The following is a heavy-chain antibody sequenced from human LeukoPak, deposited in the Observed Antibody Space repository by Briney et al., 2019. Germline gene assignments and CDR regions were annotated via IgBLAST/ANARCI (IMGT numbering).Heavy chain of an antibody. Sequence: SVKVSCKASGGTFSSYAITWVRQAPGQGLEWMGEIIPIFGTANYAQKFQGRVTITADKSTSTAYMELSSLRSDDTAVYYCARDRGSYGDYWGQGTLVTVSS. CDR1: GGTFSSYA. J-gene: IGHJ4*02. CDR2: IIPIFGTA. V-gene: IGHV1-69*06. CDR3: ARDRGSYGDY. D-gene: IGHD1-26*01.